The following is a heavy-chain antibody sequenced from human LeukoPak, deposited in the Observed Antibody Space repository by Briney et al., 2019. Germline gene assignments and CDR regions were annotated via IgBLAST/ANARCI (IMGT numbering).Heavy chain of an antibody. CDR1: GLTFSSYS. J-gene: IGHJ6*02. CDR3: ARAAAGMDV. CDR2: ISSSSSTI. Sequence: GGSLRLSCAASGLTFSSYSMNWVRQAPGKGLEWVSYISSSSSTIYYADSVKGRFTISRDNAKNSLYLQMNSLRAEDTAVYYCARAAAGMDVWGQGTTVTVSS. V-gene: IGHV3-48*01.